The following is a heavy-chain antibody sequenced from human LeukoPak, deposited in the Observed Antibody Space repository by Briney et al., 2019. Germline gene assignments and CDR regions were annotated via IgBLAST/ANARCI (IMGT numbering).Heavy chain of an antibody. D-gene: IGHD6-13*01. CDR2: VNIHGSGT. V-gene: IGHV3-74*01. Sequence: GGSLRLSCAASGFTFSDYWMHWVRQPPGKGLVWVARVNIHGSGTDYADSVKGRFTISRDNPKNTLYPQMTSLRAEDTAVYYALAGYYYCQMDVWGRGTAVTVPS. CDR1: GFTFSDYW. CDR3: LAGYYYCQMDV. J-gene: IGHJ6*03.